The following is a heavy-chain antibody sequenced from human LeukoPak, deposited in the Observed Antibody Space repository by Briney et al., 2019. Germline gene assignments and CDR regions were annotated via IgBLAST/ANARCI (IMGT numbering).Heavy chain of an antibody. CDR1: GFTVSSNY. D-gene: IGHD1-26*01. J-gene: IGHJ3*02. CDR2: IYSGGST. V-gene: IGHV3-66*01. Sequence: PGGSLRLSCAASGFTVSSNYMSWVRQAPGKGLEWVSVIYSGGSTYYADSVKGRFTISRDNSKNTLYLQMNSLRAEDTAVYYCARDRPPDSGSYLNDAFDIWAKGQWSPSLQ. CDR3: ARDRPPDSGSYLNDAFDI.